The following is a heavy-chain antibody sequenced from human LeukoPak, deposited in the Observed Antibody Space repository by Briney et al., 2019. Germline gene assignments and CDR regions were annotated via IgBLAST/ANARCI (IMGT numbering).Heavy chain of an antibody. J-gene: IGHJ4*02. V-gene: IGHV3-21*01. CDR2: ISSSSSYI. Sequence: GGSPRLSCAASGFTFSSYSMNWVRQAPGKGLEWVSSISSSSSYIYYADSVKGRFTISRDKAKNSLYLQMNSLRAEDTAIYYCAREGMVATFDYWGQGTLVTVSS. D-gene: IGHD5-12*01. CDR3: AREGMVATFDY. CDR1: GFTFSSYS.